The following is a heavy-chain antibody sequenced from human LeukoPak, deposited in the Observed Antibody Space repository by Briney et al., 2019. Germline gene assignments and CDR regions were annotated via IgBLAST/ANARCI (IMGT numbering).Heavy chain of an antibody. V-gene: IGHV3-23*01. CDR3: AKNYDSSFYGMDV. D-gene: IGHD3-22*01. J-gene: IGHJ6*02. Sequence: PGGSLRLSCVASGFTFSKYTMSWVRQAPGKGLEWVSGIYGGGSGSTFYADSVKGRFTISRDNSKNTLYLQMNSLRAEDTAVYYCAKNYDSSFYGMDVWGQGTTVTVSS. CDR2: IYGGGSGST. CDR1: GFTFSKYT.